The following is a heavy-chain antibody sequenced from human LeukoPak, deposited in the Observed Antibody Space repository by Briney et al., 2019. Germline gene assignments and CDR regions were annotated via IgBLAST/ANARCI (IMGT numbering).Heavy chain of an antibody. Sequence: ASVKVSCKASGYTFTSYDINWVRQATGQGLEWMGWMNPNSGNTGYAQKFQGGVTMTRNTSISTAYMELSSLRSEDTAVYYCARGRRYCSSTSCPQNWFDPWGQGTLVTVFS. CDR3: ARGRRYCSSTSCPQNWFDP. V-gene: IGHV1-8*01. CDR1: GYTFTSYD. J-gene: IGHJ5*02. D-gene: IGHD2-2*01. CDR2: MNPNSGNT.